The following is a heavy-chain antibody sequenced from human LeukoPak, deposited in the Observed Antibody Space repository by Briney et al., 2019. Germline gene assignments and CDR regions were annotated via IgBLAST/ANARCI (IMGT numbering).Heavy chain of an antibody. CDR2: INHGGST. J-gene: IGHJ6*03. CDR1: GGSFSGDF. V-gene: IGHV4-34*01. D-gene: IGHD6-6*01. CDR3: ARDWGVSARPGYMDV. Sequence: KPSETLSLTCAVYGGSFSGDFWSWIRQSPGKGLEWIGEINHGGSTTYNPSLKSRVTISVDTSKNQFSLRLSSVTAADTAVYYCARDWGVSARPGYMDVWGKGTTVTVSS.